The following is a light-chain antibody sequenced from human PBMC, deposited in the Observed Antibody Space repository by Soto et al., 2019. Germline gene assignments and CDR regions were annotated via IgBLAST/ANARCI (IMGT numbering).Light chain of an antibody. CDR1: QSVSSN. Sequence: DIVMTQSPATLPVSPGERATLSCRSSQSVSSNLAWYQQKPGQAPRLLIYGASTRATGIPARFSGSGSGTEFTLTISSLQSEDFAVYYCQQYNNWPAWTFGQGTKVDIK. V-gene: IGKV3-15*01. CDR2: GAS. J-gene: IGKJ1*01. CDR3: QQYNNWPAWT.